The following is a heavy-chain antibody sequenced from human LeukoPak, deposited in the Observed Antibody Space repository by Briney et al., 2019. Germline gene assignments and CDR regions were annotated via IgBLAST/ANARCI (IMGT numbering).Heavy chain of an antibody. D-gene: IGHD2-15*01. J-gene: IGHJ6*02. Sequence: ASVKVSCKASGYTFTGYYMHWVRQAPGQGLEWMGWINPNSGGKNYAQKFQGRVNRNRDTSMSTAYMELSRLRSDDTAVYYCARLYCSGGSCYSDYYYYGMDVWGQGTTVTVSS. CDR3: ARLYCSGGSCYSDYYYYGMDV. CDR2: INPNSGGK. CDR1: GYTFTGYY. V-gene: IGHV1-2*02.